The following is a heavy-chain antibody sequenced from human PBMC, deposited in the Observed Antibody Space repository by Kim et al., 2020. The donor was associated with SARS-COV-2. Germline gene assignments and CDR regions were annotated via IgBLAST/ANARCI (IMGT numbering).Heavy chain of an antibody. CDR1: GGTFSSYA. CDR3: AMSSDGYSYGFPFDY. V-gene: IGHV1-69*13. CDR2: IIPIFGTA. D-gene: IGHD5-18*01. Sequence: SVKVSCKASGGTFSSYAISWVRQAPGQGLEWMGGIIPIFGTANYAQKFQGRVTITADESTSTAYMELSSLRSEDTAVYYCAMSSDGYSYGFPFDYWGQGTLVTVSS. J-gene: IGHJ4*02.